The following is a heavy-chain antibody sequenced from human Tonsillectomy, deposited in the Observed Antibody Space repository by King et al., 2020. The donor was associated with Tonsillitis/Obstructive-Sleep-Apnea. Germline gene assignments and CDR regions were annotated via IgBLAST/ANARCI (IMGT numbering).Heavy chain of an antibody. CDR3: ARGSIAALYYLDY. CDR2: ISSSSSYT. Sequence: VQLVESGGGLVKPGGSLRLSCAASGFTFSDYYMSWIRQAPGKGLEWVSYISSSSSYTNYADSVKGRFTISRDNAKNSLYLQMNSLRAEDTAVYYCARGSIAALYYLDYWGQGTLVTVSS. J-gene: IGHJ4*02. CDR1: GFTFSDYY. V-gene: IGHV3-11*06. D-gene: IGHD6-6*01.